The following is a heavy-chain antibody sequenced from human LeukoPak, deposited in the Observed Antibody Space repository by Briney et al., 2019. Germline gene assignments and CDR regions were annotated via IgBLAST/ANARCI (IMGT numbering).Heavy chain of an antibody. CDR3: AGGLTTNFMTRHKFDY. D-gene: IGHD1-1*01. CDR2: INHSGST. CDR1: GGSFSGYY. J-gene: IGHJ4*02. V-gene: IGHV4-34*01. Sequence: PSETLSLTCAVYGGSFSGYYWSWIRQPPGKGLEWIGEINHSGSTNYNPSLKSRVTISVDTSKNQFSLKLSSVTAADTAVYYCAGGLTTNFMTRHKFDYWGQGTLVTVSS.